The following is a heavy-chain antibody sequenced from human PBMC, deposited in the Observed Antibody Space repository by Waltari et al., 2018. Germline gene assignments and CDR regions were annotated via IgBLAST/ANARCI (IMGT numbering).Heavy chain of an antibody. V-gene: IGHV4-4*07. CDR1: GGSISSYY. CDR2: IYTSGST. D-gene: IGHD1-20*01. Sequence: QVQLQESGPGLVKPSETLSLTCTVSGGSISSYYWSWIRQPAGKGLEWIGRIYTSGSTNYNPSLKSRVTMSVDTSKNQCSLKLSSVTAADTAVYYCARGGRGITGKNNWFDPWGQGTLVTVSS. J-gene: IGHJ5*02. CDR3: ARGGRGITGKNNWFDP.